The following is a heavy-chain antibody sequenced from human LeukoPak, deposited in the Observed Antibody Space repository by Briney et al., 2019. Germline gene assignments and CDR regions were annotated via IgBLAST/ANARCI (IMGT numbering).Heavy chain of an antibody. CDR1: VFTFSIYG. D-gene: IGHD6-13*01. J-gene: IGHJ3*02. CDR3: AKGSLAIAAAGYDAFDI. CDR2: ISYDGSNK. Sequence: GGPLRLSCAASVFTFSIYGMHCVRQAPGKGLEWGAVISYDGSNKYYADSVKGRFTISRDNSKNTLYLQMNSLRAEDTAVYYCAKGSLAIAAAGYDAFDIWGQGTMVTVSS. V-gene: IGHV3-30*18.